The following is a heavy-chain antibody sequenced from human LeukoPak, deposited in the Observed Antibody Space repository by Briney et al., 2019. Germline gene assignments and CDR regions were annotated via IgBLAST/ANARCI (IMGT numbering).Heavy chain of an antibody. CDR1: GVSISSSNSY. CDR2: IYYSGNT. Sequence: SETMSLTCTVSGVSISSSNSYWGWIRQPPGKGLEWIGSIYYSGNTYYNASLKSQVSISIDTSKNQFSLRLTSVTAADTAVYYCARQTGSGLFILPRGQGTLVTVSS. J-gene: IGHJ4*02. CDR3: ARQTGSGLFILP. V-gene: IGHV4-39*01. D-gene: IGHD3/OR15-3a*01.